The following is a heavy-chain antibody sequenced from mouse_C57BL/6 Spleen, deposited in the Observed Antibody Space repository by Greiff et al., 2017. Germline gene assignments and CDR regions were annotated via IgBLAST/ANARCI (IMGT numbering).Heavy chain of an antibody. Sequence: QVQLKESGAELVRPGASVKMSCKASGYTFTSYNMHWVKQTPRQGLEWIGAIYPGNGDTSYNQKFKGKATLTVDKSSSTAYMQLSSLTSEDSAVYFCARGDYYGISYYAMDYWGQGTSVTVSS. V-gene: IGHV1-12*01. CDR1: GYTFTSYN. CDR2: IYPGNGDT. J-gene: IGHJ4*01. CDR3: ARGDYYGISYYAMDY. D-gene: IGHD1-1*01.